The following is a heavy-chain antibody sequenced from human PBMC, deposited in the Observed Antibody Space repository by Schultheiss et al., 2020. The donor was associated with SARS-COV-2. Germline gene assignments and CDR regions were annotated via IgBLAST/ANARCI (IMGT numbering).Heavy chain of an antibody. V-gene: IGHV1-8*01. J-gene: IGHJ4*02. Sequence: ASVKVSCKASGYTFTSYDINWVRQATGQGLEWMGWMNPNSGNTGYAQKFQRRVTMTRNTSISTAYMELSSLRSEDTAVYYCAGQAGVTIFGVTIGWGQGTLVTVSS. D-gene: IGHD3-3*01. CDR2: MNPNSGNT. CDR1: GYTFTSYD. CDR3: AGQAGVTIFGVTIG.